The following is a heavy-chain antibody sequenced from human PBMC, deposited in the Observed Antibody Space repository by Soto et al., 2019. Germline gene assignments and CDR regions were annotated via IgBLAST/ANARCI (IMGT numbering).Heavy chain of an antibody. CDR2: MHYTGFS. V-gene: IGHV4-59*02. J-gene: IGHJ6*02. CDR1: GDSVTSHY. CDR3: ARDKEEHSSGWYYYYGMDV. Sequence: SETLSLTCSFSGDSVTSHYLTWIRQSPEKGLEWIGYMHYTGFSHYNPSLKSRLTISVDRSENQFTLQLTSVTAADTAVYYCARDKEEHSSGWYYYYGMDVWGQGTTVTVS. D-gene: IGHD6-19*01.